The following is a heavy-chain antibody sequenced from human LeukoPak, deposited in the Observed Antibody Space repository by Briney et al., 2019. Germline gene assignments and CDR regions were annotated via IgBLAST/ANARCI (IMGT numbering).Heavy chain of an antibody. D-gene: IGHD3-22*01. V-gene: IGHV1-24*01. J-gene: IGHJ4*02. CDR3: ARGKYYYDSSGFTPLDY. Sequence: GASVKVSCKVPGYTLSELSIHWVRQTPGKGLEWMGGFDPENGETIYAQKLQGRVTMTTDTSTSTAYMELRSLRSDDTAVYYCARGKYYYDSSGFTPLDYWGQGTLVTVSS. CDR2: FDPENGET. CDR1: GYTLSELS.